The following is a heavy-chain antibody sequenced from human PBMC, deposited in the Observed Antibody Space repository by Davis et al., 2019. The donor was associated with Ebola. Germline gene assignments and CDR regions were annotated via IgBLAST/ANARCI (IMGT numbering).Heavy chain of an antibody. Sequence: PGGSLRLSCAASGFTFSDYYMSWVRQAPGKGLEWVSYVSGGGGTTYYADSVKGRFTVSRDNAKNSLYLQISGLRVEDTAIYYCARGPLGGSLYVLDYWGQGTLVTVSS. D-gene: IGHD3-16*01. CDR2: VSGGGGTT. J-gene: IGHJ4*02. CDR3: ARGPLGGSLYVLDY. V-gene: IGHV3-11*04. CDR1: GFTFSDYY.